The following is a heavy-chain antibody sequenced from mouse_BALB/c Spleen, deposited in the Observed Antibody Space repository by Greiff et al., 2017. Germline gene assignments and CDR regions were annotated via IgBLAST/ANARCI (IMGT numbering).Heavy chain of an antibody. J-gene: IGHJ3*01. Sequence: EVQLQQSGAELVKPGASVKLSCTASGFNIKDTYMHWVKQRPEQGLEWIGRIDPANGNTKYDPKFQGKATITADTSSNTAYLQLSSLTSEDTAVYYCAIVYYDYDVRFAYWGQGTLVTVSA. CDR3: AIVYYDYDVRFAY. D-gene: IGHD2-4*01. CDR1: GFNIKDTY. V-gene: IGHV14-3*02. CDR2: IDPANGNT.